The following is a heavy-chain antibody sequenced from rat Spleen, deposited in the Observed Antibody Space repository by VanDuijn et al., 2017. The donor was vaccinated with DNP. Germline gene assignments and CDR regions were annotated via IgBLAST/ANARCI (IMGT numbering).Heavy chain of an antibody. CDR1: GFTFSSYW. Sequence: EVQLVESGGGLVQPGRSLKLSCVASGFTFSSYWMFWIRPAPGKGLEWVASINTDGGRTYYPDSVKGRFTISRDNAENTVYLQMSSLRSEDTATYYCASWAPIAPLSTSNYWGQGVMVTVSS. J-gene: IGHJ2*01. CDR2: INTDGGRT. CDR3: ASWAPIAPLSTSNY. D-gene: IGHD1-2*01. V-gene: IGHV5-58*01.